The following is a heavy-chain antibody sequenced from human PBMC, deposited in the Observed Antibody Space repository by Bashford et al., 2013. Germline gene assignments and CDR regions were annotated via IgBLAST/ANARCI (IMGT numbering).Heavy chain of an antibody. CDR1: GYIFTAYY. CDR3: AREAVAGMILMFHDYYYYGMDV. D-gene: IGHD6-19*01. Sequence: ASVKVSCKASGYIFTAYYIHWVRQSPGQGLEWMGGINAKSGGTTSAQKFQGRVTMTRDTSINTAYMELNRLNSDDTAVYYCAREAVAGMILMFHDYYYYGMDVWGQGTTVTVSS. CDR2: INAKSGGT. J-gene: IGHJ6*02. V-gene: IGHV1-2*02.